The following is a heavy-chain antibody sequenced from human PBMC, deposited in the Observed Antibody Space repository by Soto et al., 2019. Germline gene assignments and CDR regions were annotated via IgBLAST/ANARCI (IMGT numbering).Heavy chain of an antibody. CDR1: GGSISSGGYY. Sequence: SETLSLTCTVSGGSISSGGYYWSWIRQHPGKGLEWIGYIYYSGSTYHNPSLKSRVTISVDTSKNQFSLKLSSVTAADTAVYYCARVRIRRFFPQPGDNWFDPWGQGTLVTVSS. D-gene: IGHD3-3*01. CDR3: ARVRIRRFFPQPGDNWFDP. CDR2: IYYSGST. J-gene: IGHJ5*02. V-gene: IGHV4-31*03.